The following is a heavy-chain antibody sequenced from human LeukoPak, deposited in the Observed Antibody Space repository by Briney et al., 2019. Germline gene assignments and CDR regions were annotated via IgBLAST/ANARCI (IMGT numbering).Heavy chain of an antibody. Sequence: SETVSLPCGFYGGSYRGYYWICIRQPPGKGRDCIGEIKHSGSTKSTPSLKSRINISVDTSKNQFSLEQSFVTAADTAVYYCARETSGYHAEYFQHWGQGTLVTVPS. CDR2: IKHSGST. V-gene: IGHV4-34*01. D-gene: IGHD3-22*01. CDR3: ARETSGYHAEYFQH. CDR1: GGSYRGYY. J-gene: IGHJ1*01.